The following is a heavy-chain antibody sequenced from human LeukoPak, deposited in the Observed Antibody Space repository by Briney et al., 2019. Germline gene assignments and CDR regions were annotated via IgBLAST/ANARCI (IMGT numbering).Heavy chain of an antibody. CDR1: GFTFIRYW. Sequence: GGSLRLSCEASGFTFIRYWMSWVRQAPGKGVEWVANIKQDGSEKYYVDSVKGRFTISRDNAKNSLYLQINSLRVKDTAVYYCAKDRGWSWYYWGQGTLLTVSS. CDR2: IKQDGSEK. D-gene: IGHD5-24*01. V-gene: IGHV3-7*01. J-gene: IGHJ4*02. CDR3: AKDRGWSWYY.